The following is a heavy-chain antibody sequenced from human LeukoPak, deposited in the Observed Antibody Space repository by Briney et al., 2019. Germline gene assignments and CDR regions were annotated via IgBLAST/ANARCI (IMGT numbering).Heavy chain of an antibody. CDR1: GGSISSSSYY. J-gene: IGHJ4*02. V-gene: IGHV4-39*07. Sequence: SETLSLTCTVSGGSISSSSYYWGWIRQPPGKGLEWIGSIYYSGSTYYNPSLKSRVTISVDTSKNQFSLNLSSVTAADTAVYYCARSTYYDFWSGYYNKAPFDYWGQGTLVTVSS. CDR3: ARSTYYDFWSGYYNKAPFDY. D-gene: IGHD3-3*01. CDR2: IYYSGST.